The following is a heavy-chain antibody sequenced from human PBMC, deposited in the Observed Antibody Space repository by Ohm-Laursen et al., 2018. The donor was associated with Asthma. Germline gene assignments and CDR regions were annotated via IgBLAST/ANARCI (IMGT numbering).Heavy chain of an antibody. CDR1: EFTFSLYS. J-gene: IGHJ4*02. CDR3: ARDYYGSGAY. V-gene: IGHV3-48*01. Sequence: SLRLSCAASEFTFSLYSMNWVRQAPGKGLEWVSYISSSSSTKYYADSVNGRFTVSRDDSKNTLYLQINSLRAEDTAVYYCARDYYGSGAYWGQGTLVTVSS. CDR2: ISSSSSTK. D-gene: IGHD3-10*01.